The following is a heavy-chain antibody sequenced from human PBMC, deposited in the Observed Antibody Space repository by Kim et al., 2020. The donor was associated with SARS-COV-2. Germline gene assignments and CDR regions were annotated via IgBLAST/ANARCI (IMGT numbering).Heavy chain of an antibody. Sequence: SETLSLTCAVYGGSFSGYYWSWIRQPPGKGLEWIGEINHSGSTNYNPSLKSRVTISVYTSKNQFSLKLSSVTAADTAVYYCARYDYYGSGSYIYWGQGTLVTVSS. J-gene: IGHJ4*02. V-gene: IGHV4-34*01. D-gene: IGHD3-10*01. CDR3: ARYDYYGSGSYIY. CDR1: GGSFSGYY. CDR2: INHSGST.